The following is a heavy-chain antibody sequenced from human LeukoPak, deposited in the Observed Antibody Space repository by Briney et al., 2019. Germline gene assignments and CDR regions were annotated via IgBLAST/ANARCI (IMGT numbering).Heavy chain of an antibody. CDR3: ARQDYVWGSLDY. CDR2: ISSSGSTI. J-gene: IGHJ4*02. CDR1: GFTFSSYE. Sequence: GGSLRLSCAASGFTFSSYEMNWVRQAPGKGLEWVSYISSSGSTIYYADSVKGRFTISRDNAKNSLYLQMNSLRAEDTAVYYCARQDYVWGSLDYWGQGTLVTVSS. V-gene: IGHV3-48*03. D-gene: IGHD3-16*01.